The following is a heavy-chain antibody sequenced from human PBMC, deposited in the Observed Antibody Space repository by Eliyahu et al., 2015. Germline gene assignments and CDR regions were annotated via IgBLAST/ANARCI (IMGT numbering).Heavy chain of an antibody. D-gene: IGHD3-3*01. CDR2: ISPSGASS. CDR1: XFVFSGDV. CDR3: AKGVGRGHLDN. Sequence: LESGGSLVQPGGSLRLSCAAAXFVFSGDVMNWVRQAPGRGLEXVSAISPSGASSFYADSVKGRFTISRDNSKDTVFLEMNNLRDDDTAVYYCAKGVGRGHLDNWGQGTLVSVSS. J-gene: IGHJ4*02. V-gene: IGHV3-23*01.